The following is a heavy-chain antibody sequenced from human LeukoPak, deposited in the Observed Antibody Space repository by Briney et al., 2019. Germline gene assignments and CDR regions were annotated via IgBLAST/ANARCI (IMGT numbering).Heavy chain of an antibody. CDR1: GITVSTNY. CDR3: AKVPLLYCSSTSCSHAEYFQH. V-gene: IGHV3-30*02. Sequence: GGSLRLSCAASGITVSTNYMSWVRQAPGKGLEWVAFIRYDGSNKYYADSVKGRFTISRDNSKNTLYLQMNSLRAEDTAVYYCAKVPLLYCSSTSCSHAEYFQHWGQGTLVTVSS. J-gene: IGHJ1*01. CDR2: IRYDGSNK. D-gene: IGHD2-2*01.